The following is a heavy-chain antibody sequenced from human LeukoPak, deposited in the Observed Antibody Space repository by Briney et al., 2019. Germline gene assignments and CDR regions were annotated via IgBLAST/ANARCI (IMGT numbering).Heavy chain of an antibody. Sequence: GESLKISSQGSGYGFSSYWIGWVRPMPGKGLEWLGIIYPADSDTGYSPSLQGQVTISVDRSISTAYLQWGSLQASDTAVYYCSRHGWQLHGRGMDVWGQGTTVTVSS. V-gene: IGHV5-51*01. CDR3: SRHGWQLHGRGMDV. D-gene: IGHD5-24*01. J-gene: IGHJ6*02. CDR1: GYGFSSYW. CDR2: IYPADSDT.